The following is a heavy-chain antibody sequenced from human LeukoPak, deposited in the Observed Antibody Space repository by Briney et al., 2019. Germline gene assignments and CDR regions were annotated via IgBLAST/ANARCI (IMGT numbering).Heavy chain of an antibody. V-gene: IGHV5-51*01. J-gene: IGHJ5*02. CDR2: IYPGDSDT. Sequence: GESLKISCKGFGYSFATYWIGWVRQMPGKGLEWMGIIYPGDSDTVYSPSFQGQLAIFADKSISTAYLQWSSLKVSDTGTYYCVRGVSSTAARWFDPWGQGTLVTVSS. CDR1: GYSFATYW. CDR3: VRGVSSTAARWFDP. D-gene: IGHD2-2*01.